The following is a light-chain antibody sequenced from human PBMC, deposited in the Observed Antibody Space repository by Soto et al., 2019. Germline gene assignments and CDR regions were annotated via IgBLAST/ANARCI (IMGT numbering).Light chain of an antibody. V-gene: IGLV1-44*01. CDR1: SSNIGSHV. CDR2: NNN. Sequence: QSVLTQPPSASGTPGQRVTISCSGSSSNIGSHVVYWYQQLAGTAPKLLMYNNNQRPSGVPDRFSGSKSGTSASLAISGLQSEDEADYYCAVWDDSLDGWVFGGGTNLTVL. CDR3: AVWDDSLDGWV. J-gene: IGLJ3*02.